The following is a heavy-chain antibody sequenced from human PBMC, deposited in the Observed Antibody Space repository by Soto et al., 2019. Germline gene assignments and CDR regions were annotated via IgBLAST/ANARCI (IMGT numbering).Heavy chain of an antibody. Sequence: TSETLSLTCAVYGGSFSDYFWIRILQPPGKGLEWIGEINHSGSANYIPSLRSRVTISVDTSKNQFSLKLNSVTAADTAVYYCARGRLHLGELSFNYLDFWGQGTLVTVSS. D-gene: IGHD3-16*02. CDR3: ARGRLHLGELSFNYLDF. CDR1: GGSFSDYF. J-gene: IGHJ4*02. V-gene: IGHV4-34*01. CDR2: INHSGSA.